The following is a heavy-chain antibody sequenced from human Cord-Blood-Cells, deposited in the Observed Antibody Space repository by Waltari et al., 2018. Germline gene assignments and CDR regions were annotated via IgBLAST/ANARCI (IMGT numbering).Heavy chain of an antibody. CDR2: TRNKANSYTT. J-gene: IGHJ4*02. V-gene: IGHV3-72*01. D-gene: IGHD1-26*01. CDR1: GFTFSDHY. Sequence: EVQLVESGGGLVQPGGSLRLSCAASGFTFSDHYMDWVRQAPGKGLEWVGRTRNKANSYTTEYAASVKGRFTISRDDSKNSLYLQMNSLKTEDTAVYYCASVGVTDYWGQGTLVTVSS. CDR3: ASVGVTDY.